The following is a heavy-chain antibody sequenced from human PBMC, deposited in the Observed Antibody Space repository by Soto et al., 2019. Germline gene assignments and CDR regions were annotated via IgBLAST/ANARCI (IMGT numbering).Heavy chain of an antibody. J-gene: IGHJ4*02. CDR2: IIPIFGTA. D-gene: IGHD3-22*01. CDR3: ARDQSPMGYDSSGYEYYFDY. V-gene: IGHV1-69*13. CDR1: GGTFSSYA. Sequence: SVKVSCKASGGTFSSYAISWVRQAPGQGLEWMGGIIPIFGTANYAQKYQGRVTITADESTSTAYMELSSLRSEDTAVYYCARDQSPMGYDSSGYEYYFDYWGQGTLVTVSS.